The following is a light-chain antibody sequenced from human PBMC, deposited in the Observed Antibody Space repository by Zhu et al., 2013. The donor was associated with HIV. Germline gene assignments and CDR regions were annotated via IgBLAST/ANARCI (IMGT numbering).Light chain of an antibody. V-gene: IGKV3-20*01. CDR1: QSVRGNY. CDR3: QQYGSSPKT. Sequence: EIVLTQSPGTLSLSPGERATLSCRASQSVRGNYIAWYQHKPGQAPRLLIYGASSRATGIPDRFSGSGSGTDFTLTISRLEPEDFAVYYCQQYGSSPKTFGQGTKLEIK. J-gene: IGKJ2*01. CDR2: GAS.